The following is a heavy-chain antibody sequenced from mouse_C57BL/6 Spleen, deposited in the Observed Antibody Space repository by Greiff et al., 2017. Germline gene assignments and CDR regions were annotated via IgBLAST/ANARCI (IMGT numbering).Heavy chain of an antibody. Sequence: FQLQQSGAELVRPGASVKLSCTASGFNIKDDYMHWVKQRPVQGLEWIGWIDPENCDTEYASKFQGKATITADTSSNTAYLQLSSLTSEDTAVYYCTRGSWGSWFAYWGQGTLVTVSA. J-gene: IGHJ3*01. V-gene: IGHV14-4*01. CDR1: GFNIKDDY. CDR3: TRGSWGSWFAY. CDR2: IDPENCDT. D-gene: IGHD3-1*01.